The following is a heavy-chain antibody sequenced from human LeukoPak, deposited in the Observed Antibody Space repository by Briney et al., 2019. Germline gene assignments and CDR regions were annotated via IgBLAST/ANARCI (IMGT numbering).Heavy chain of an antibody. Sequence: PGGSLRLSCAASGISVSNDYMSWVRQAPGKGLEWVSAISGSGGSTYYADSVKGRFTISRDNSKNTLYLQMNSLRAEDTAVYYCAQRGYSSSWGQLYWGQGTLVTVSS. CDR3: AQRGYSSSWGQLY. D-gene: IGHD6-13*01. CDR2: ISGSGGST. V-gene: IGHV3-23*01. J-gene: IGHJ1*01. CDR1: GISVSNDY.